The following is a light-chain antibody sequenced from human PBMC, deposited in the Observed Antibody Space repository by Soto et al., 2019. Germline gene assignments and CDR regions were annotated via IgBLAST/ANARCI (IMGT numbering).Light chain of an antibody. CDR3: CSYAGYYTLV. CDR2: DVS. V-gene: IGLV2-11*01. J-gene: IGLJ2*01. Sequence: QSALTQPRSVSGSPGQSVTISCTGTSSDVGGYNYVSWYQQHPGKAPKLMIYDVSKRPSGVPDRFSGSKSGNTASLTISGLQAEDEADSYCCSYAGYYTLVFGGGTKVTVL. CDR1: SSDVGGYNY.